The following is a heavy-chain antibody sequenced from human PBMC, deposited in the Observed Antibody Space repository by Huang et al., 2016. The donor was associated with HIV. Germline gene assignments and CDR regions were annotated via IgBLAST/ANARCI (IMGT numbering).Heavy chain of an antibody. CDR1: GFTFDNYG. V-gene: IGHV3-30*02. D-gene: IGHD6-19*01. J-gene: IGHJ4*02. CDR2: IKFDGSNK. CDR3: ARTIAVSGTAY. Sequence: QVQLVESGGGVVHPGGSLTLSCAASGFTFDNYGMHWVLQAPGKGLEWVTFIKFDGSNKFYAESVKGRFTISRDNSKSTLFLHMTRLRPEDTAVYYCARTIAVSGTAYWGQGTLVTVSS.